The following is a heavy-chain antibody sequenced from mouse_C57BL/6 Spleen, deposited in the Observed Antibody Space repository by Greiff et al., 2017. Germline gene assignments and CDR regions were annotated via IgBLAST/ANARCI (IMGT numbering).Heavy chain of an antibody. Sequence: QVQLQQSGAELVRPGASVTLSCKASGYTFTNYEMHWVKQTPVHGLEWIGAIDPETGGTAYNQKFKGKAILTADKSSSTAYMELRSLTSEDSAVYYCTRGGYYRWYFDVWGTGTTVTVSS. J-gene: IGHJ1*03. CDR1: GYTFTNYE. CDR3: TRGGYYRWYFDV. CDR2: IDPETGGT. V-gene: IGHV1-15*01. D-gene: IGHD2-3*01.